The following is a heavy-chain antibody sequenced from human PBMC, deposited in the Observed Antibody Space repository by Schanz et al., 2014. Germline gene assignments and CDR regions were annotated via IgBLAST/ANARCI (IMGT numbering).Heavy chain of an antibody. CDR3: ASPSGYSDYGTYFDF. CDR2: IWYDGSNK. D-gene: IGHD5-12*01. J-gene: IGHJ4*02. V-gene: IGHV3-33*01. CDR1: GFTFSSYG. Sequence: QVQLVESGGGVVQFGRSLRLSCVASGFTFSSYGLHWVRQAPGKGLEWVAFIWYDGSNKYYADSVEGRFTISRDNSRNTLYLQMNSLRTEDTAVYYCASPSGYSDYGTYFDFWGQGTLVTDSS.